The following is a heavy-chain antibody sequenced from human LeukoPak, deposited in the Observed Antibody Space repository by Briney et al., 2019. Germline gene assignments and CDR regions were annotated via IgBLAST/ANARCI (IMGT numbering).Heavy chain of an antibody. CDR2: ISGSGVST. V-gene: IGHV3-23*01. Sequence: GSLRLSCAASGFTFSSYALSWVRQAPGKGLEWVSSISGSGVSTYYADSVKGWFTISRDNSKNTLYLQMDSLRAEDTAIYYCAKAPRGGYDSRIDYWGQGTLVTVSS. D-gene: IGHD5-12*01. CDR3: AKAPRGGYDSRIDY. CDR1: GFTFSSYA. J-gene: IGHJ4*02.